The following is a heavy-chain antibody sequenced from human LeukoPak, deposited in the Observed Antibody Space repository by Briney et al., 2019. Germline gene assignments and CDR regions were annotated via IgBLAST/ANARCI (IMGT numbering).Heavy chain of an antibody. J-gene: IGHJ4*02. CDR1: GFTVSSNY. CDR3: ARVVIAAAGRGLDY. CDR2: IYSGGST. V-gene: IGHV3-66*02. Sequence: GGSLRLSCAASGFTVSSNYMSWVRQAPGKGLEWVSVIYSGGSTYYADSVEGRFTISRDNSKNTLYLQMNSLRAEDTAVYYCARVVIAAAGRGLDYWGQGTLVTVSS. D-gene: IGHD6-13*01.